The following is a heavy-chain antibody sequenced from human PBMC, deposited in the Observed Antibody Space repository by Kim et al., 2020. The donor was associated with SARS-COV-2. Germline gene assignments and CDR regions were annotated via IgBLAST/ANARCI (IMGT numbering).Heavy chain of an antibody. CDR2: ITISGGST. J-gene: IGHJ4*02. Sequence: GGSLRLSCVASGFTFSSYAMNWVRQAPGKGLEWVSTITISGGSTYYADSVKGRFTISRDNSKNTLYLQMNGLRAEDTAVYYCAKPIVPAALYGGDYWGQGPLVPVSS. CDR3: AKPIVPAALYGGDY. V-gene: IGHV3-23*01. CDR1: GFTFSSYA. D-gene: IGHD2-2*01.